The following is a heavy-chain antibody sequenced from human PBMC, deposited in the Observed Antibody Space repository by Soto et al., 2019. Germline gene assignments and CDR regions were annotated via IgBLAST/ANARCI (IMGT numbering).Heavy chain of an antibody. CDR3: ARPEGYNWFDP. J-gene: IGHJ5*02. CDR1: GGSISSSRNY. CDR2: ISYSGST. Sequence: PSETLSLTCTVSGGSISSSRNYWGWIRQPPGKGLEWIGSISYSGSTYYSPSLKSRVTISVDTSKNQFFLKLDSVTAADTAVYCCARPEGYNWFDPWGQGTLVTVSS. V-gene: IGHV4-39*01.